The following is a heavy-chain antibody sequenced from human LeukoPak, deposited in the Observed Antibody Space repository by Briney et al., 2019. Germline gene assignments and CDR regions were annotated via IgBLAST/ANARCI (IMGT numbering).Heavy chain of an antibody. D-gene: IGHD1-26*01. CDR3: ARDGGSYGLFDY. J-gene: IGHJ4*02. V-gene: IGHV1-8*02. Sequence: GASVKVSCKASGYTFMDSDINWVRQATGQGLEWMGWMNPNSGNTGYARKFQGRVSITRNISTQTVYLELRSLRSDDTAVYYCARDGGSYGLFDYWGQGTLVTVSS. CDR2: MNPNSGNT. CDR1: GYTFMDSD.